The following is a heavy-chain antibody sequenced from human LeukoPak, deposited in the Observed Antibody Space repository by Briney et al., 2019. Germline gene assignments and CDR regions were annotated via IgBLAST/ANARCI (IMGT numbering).Heavy chain of an antibody. D-gene: IGHD1-7*01. CDR1: GFTFSSYA. V-gene: IGHV3-7*01. CDR2: INQDGSEK. J-gene: IGHJ6*03. Sequence: GGSLRLSCAASGFTFSSYAMSWVRQAPGKGREWVANINQDGSEKDYVDSVKGRFIISRDNAKNSLYLQMTSLRDEDTAVYSCARDSTRTGSTWVYYYMDVWGKGTTVTVSS. CDR3: ARDSTRTGSTWVYYYMDV.